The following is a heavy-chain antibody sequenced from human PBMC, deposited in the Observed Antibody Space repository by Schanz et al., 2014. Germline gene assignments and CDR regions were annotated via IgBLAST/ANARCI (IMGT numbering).Heavy chain of an antibody. J-gene: IGHJ6*02. D-gene: IGHD6-13*01. Sequence: QVQLVQSGAEVKKPGASVKVSCKASEYTFSDYYIHWVRHAPGQGLEWMGWINPKSGDTRLAQNFQGRVTMTRDTSTMTANMELRRLRSDDTAVYYCARDNLVSSSWYNYYGMDVWGQGTTVTVSS. CDR1: EYTFSDYY. V-gene: IGHV1-2*02. CDR2: INPKSGDT. CDR3: ARDNLVSSSWYNYYGMDV.